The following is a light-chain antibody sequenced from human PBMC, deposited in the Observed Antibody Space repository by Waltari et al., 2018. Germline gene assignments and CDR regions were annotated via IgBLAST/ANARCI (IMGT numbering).Light chain of an antibody. CDR3: QHYVRLPAT. CDR1: QSVSRS. V-gene: IGKV3-20*01. CDR2: GAS. J-gene: IGKJ1*01. Sequence: IVLTQSPGTLSLSPGERATLSCRASQSVSRSLAWYQQKPGQAPKLLIYGASTRATGIPDRFTGSGSRTDFSLTISSLEPEDFAIYLCQHYVRLPATFGQGTKVEIK.